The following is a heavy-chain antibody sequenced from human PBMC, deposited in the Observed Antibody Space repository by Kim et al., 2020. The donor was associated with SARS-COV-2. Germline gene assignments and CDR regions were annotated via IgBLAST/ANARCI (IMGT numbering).Heavy chain of an antibody. Sequence: GGSLRLSCTASGFTFGDYAMSWFRQAPGKGLEWVGFIRSKAFGGTTEYAASVKGRFTISRDDSKSIAYLQMNSLKTEDTAVYYCTRDPPRGGRTPWEIYDYWGQGTLVTVSS. CDR1: GFTFGDYA. J-gene: IGHJ4*02. CDR3: TRDPPRGGRTPWEIYDY. D-gene: IGHD3-16*01. V-gene: IGHV3-49*03. CDR2: IRSKAFGGTT.